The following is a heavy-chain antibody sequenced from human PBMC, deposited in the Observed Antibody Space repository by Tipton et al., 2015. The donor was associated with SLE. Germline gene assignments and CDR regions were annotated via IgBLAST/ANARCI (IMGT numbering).Heavy chain of an antibody. CDR2: IRSKAYGGTT. CDR1: GFTFSSYE. J-gene: IGHJ4*02. V-gene: IGHV3-49*04. CDR3: TRDGGLYYYGSGSYYNGDY. D-gene: IGHD3-10*01. Sequence: SLRLSCAASGFTFSSYEMNWVRQAPGKGLEWVGFIRSKAYGGTTEYAASVKGRFTISRDDSKSIAYLQMNSLKTEDTAVYYCTRDGGLYYYGSGSYYNGDYWGQGTLVTVSS.